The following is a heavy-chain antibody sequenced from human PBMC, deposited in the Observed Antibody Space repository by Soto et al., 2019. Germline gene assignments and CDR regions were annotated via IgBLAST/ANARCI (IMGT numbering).Heavy chain of an antibody. CDR3: ARAPVGLDTISYFDY. V-gene: IGHV6-1*01. D-gene: IGHD3-3*01. J-gene: IGHJ4*02. CDR1: GDSVSSNTAA. CDR2: TYYRSNWRH. Sequence: SQTLSLTCAISGDSVSSNTAAWNWIRSSPSRGLEWLGRTYYRSNWRHDYAVSVKSRMHMSLDATRNHYSLRLTSVTAADTAVYFCARAPVGLDTISYFDYWGQGKLVTVSS.